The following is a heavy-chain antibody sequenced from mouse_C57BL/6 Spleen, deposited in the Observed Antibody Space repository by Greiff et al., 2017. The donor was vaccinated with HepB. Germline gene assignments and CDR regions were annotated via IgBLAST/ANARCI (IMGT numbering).Heavy chain of an antibody. Sequence: QVQLKQPGAELVKPGASVKMSCKASGYTFTSYWITWVKQRPGQGLEWIGDIYPGSGSTNYNEKFTSKATLTVDTSSSTAYMQLSSLTSEDSAVYYCARSDYGVSWFAYWGQGTLVTVSA. V-gene: IGHV1-55*01. J-gene: IGHJ3*01. CDR3: ARSDYGVSWFAY. CDR2: IYPGSGST. CDR1: GYTFTSYW. D-gene: IGHD1-2*01.